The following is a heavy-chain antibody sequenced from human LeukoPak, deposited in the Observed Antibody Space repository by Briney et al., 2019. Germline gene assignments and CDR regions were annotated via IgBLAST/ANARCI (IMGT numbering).Heavy chain of an antibody. Sequence: SETLSLTCTVSGGSISSYYWGWIRQPPGKGLEWIGSIYYSGSTYYNPSLKSRVTISVDTSKNQFSLKLSSVTAADTAVYYCAMRAAGILRPDYWGQGTLVTVSS. CDR3: AMRAAGILRPDY. D-gene: IGHD6-13*01. J-gene: IGHJ4*02. CDR2: IYYSGST. CDR1: GGSISSYY. V-gene: IGHV4-39*07.